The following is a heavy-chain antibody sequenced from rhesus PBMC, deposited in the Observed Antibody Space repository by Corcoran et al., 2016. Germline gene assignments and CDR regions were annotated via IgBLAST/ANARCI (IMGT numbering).Heavy chain of an antibody. CDR2: ISSASSYI. D-gene: IGHD4-23*01. CDR1: GFTFSSDG. CDR3: TRYSNYFDY. J-gene: IGHJ4*01. V-gene: IGHV3S16*01. Sequence: EVQLVESGGGLVQPGGSLRLSCAASGFTFSSDGMSWVRQAPGKGLEWVSSISSASSYIYYADSVKGRFTISRDNAKNSLSLQMNSLRAEDTAVYYCTRYSNYFDYWGQGVLVTVSS.